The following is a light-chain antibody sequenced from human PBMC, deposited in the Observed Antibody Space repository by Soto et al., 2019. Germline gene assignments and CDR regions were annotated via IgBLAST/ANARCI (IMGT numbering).Light chain of an antibody. CDR2: WAS. Sequence: DIVMTQSPESLAVSLGERATINCKSSQSVLYSSKNQNYLGWYQQKQGQPPKLLIYWASTRASGVPDRFSGSGSGTDFTLTISRLQAEDVAVYYCQQYYSIPPTFGGGTKVDIK. V-gene: IGKV4-1*01. CDR3: QQYYSIPPT. J-gene: IGKJ4*01. CDR1: QSVLYSSKNQNY.